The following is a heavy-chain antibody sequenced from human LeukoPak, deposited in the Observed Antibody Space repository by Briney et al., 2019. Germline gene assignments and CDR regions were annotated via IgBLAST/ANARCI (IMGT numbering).Heavy chain of an antibody. CDR3: AGSYRLDY. Sequence: SETLSLTCTVSGGSISSGNYYWSWIRQPAGKGLEWIGRIHASGSTNYNPSLKSRVTISVDTTKNQFSLKLSSVTAADTDVYYCAGSYRLDYWGQGTLVTVSS. V-gene: IGHV4-61*02. CDR1: GGSISSGNYY. J-gene: IGHJ4*02. D-gene: IGHD1-26*01. CDR2: IHASGST.